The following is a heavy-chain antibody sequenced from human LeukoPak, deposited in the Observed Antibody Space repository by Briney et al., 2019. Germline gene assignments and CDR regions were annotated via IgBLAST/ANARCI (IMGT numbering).Heavy chain of an antibody. V-gene: IGHV1-3*01. CDR1: GYAFTSYA. J-gene: IGHJ4*02. D-gene: IGHD6-19*01. Sequence: ASVKVSCKASGYAFTSYAIQWVRQAPGQRLEWMGWINAGHGNTKYSQKFQGRLTFTRDTSASTAYMELSSLRSEDTAVYYCARGAGFAEALPEYWGQGTLLTVSS. CDR2: INAGHGNT. CDR3: ARGAGFAEALPEY.